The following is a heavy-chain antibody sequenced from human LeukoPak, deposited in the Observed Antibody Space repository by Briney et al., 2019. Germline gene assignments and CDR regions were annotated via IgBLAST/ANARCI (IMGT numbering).Heavy chain of an antibody. CDR2: ISSSGSTI. Sequence: GGSLRLSCAASGFTFSDYYMSWIRQAPWKGLEWVSYISSSGSTIYYADSVKGRFTISRDNAKNSLYLQMNSLRAEDTAVYYCAWLSSRPQDYFDYWGQGTLVTVSS. D-gene: IGHD3-22*01. CDR3: AWLSSRPQDYFDY. J-gene: IGHJ4*02. CDR1: GFTFSDYY. V-gene: IGHV3-11*01.